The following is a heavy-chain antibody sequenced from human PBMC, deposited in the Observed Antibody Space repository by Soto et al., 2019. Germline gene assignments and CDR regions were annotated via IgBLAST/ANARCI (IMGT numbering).Heavy chain of an antibody. CDR1: GFTFSSYA. Sequence: EVQLLESGGGLVQPGGSLRLSCAASGFTFSSYAMSWVRQAPGKGLEWVSAISGSGGSTYYADSVKGRFTISRDNSKNTLYLQMNSLRAEDTAVYYCANDFWSGYTRGVWGQGTLVTVSS. CDR2: ISGSGGST. D-gene: IGHD3-3*01. V-gene: IGHV3-23*01. CDR3: ANDFWSGYTRGV. J-gene: IGHJ4*02.